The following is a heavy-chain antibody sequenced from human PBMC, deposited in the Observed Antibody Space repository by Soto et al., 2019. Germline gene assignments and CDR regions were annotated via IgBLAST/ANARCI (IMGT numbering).Heavy chain of an antibody. D-gene: IGHD3-22*01. V-gene: IGHV4-34*01. Sequence: SETLSLTCGVHGESFSAYSWSWIRQPPGKGLEWIGEINHSGSTKFNPSLKSRVTMSVDTSNNQFSLKLSSVTAADTAVYYCARGSYYYDSSGYYHYWGQGTLVTVSS. J-gene: IGHJ4*02. CDR3: ARGSYYYDSSGYYHY. CDR1: GESFSAYS. CDR2: INHSGST.